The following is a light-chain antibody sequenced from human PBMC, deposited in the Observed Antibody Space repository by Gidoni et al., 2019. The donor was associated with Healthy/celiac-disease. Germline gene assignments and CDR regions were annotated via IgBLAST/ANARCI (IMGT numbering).Light chain of an antibody. CDR2: GKN. Sequence: SSALTQDPAGSVALGQTVRITCQGDSLRSYYASWYQQKPGQAPVLVIYGKNNRPSGIPDRFSGSSSGNTASLTITGAQAEDEADYYCISRDSRGNHLVFGGGTKLTVL. V-gene: IGLV3-19*01. J-gene: IGLJ2*01. CDR1: SLRSYY. CDR3: ISRDSRGNHLV.